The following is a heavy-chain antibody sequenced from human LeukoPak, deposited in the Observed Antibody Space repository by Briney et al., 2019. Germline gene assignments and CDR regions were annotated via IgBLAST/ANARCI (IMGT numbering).Heavy chain of an antibody. CDR1: GGSISSYY. D-gene: IGHD6-13*01. CDR3: ARGVAAAGHFDY. V-gene: IGHV4-59*01. CDR2: IYYSGST. Sequence: SETLSLTCTVSGGSISSYYWSWIRQPPGKGLEWIGYIYYSGSTNYNPSLKSRVTISVDTSKNQFSLKLSSVTAADTVVYYCARGVAAAGHFDYWGQGTLVTVSS. J-gene: IGHJ4*02.